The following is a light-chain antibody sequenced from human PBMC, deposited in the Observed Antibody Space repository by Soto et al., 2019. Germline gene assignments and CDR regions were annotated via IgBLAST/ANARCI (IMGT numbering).Light chain of an antibody. CDR2: AAS. V-gene: IGKV1-9*01. Sequence: IQWTQSPSSLSSSVGDRVTITCRASQGISSYLAWYKQKPGKAPKLLSYAASSLQSGVPSRFSGSGSGTQFTLTISSLKPEDFATYYCQQLSGFPITFGQGTRLEIK. CDR1: QGISSY. J-gene: IGKJ5*01. CDR3: QQLSGFPIT.